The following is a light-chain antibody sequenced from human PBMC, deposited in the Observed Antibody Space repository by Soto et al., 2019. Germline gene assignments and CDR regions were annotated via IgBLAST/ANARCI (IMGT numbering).Light chain of an antibody. V-gene: IGKV3-11*01. CDR1: QSVSNF. J-gene: IGKJ5*01. CDR3: QQRSNWPIT. CDR2: DTS. Sequence: EIVFTQSPGTLSLSPGKRATLSWRASQSVSNFLAWYQQTPGQSPRLLIYDTSNRNTGIPARFSGSGSGTDFTLPINNLDPEDFAVYYCQQRSNWPITFGQGTRLEIK.